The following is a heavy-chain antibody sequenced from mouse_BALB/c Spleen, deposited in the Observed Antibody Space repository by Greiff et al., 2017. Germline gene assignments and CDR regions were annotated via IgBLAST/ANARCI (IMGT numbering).Heavy chain of an antibody. Sequence: EVQLQQSGPELGKPGASVKISCKASGYSFTGYNMYWVKQSHRKSLEWIGYIDPYNGGTSYNQKSKGKATLTVDKSSSTAYMHLKSLTSEDSAIYYCARSDGYYFDYWGQGTTLTVSS. CDR2: IDPYNGGT. V-gene: IGHV1S135*01. D-gene: IGHD2-3*01. CDR1: GYSFTGYN. CDR3: ARSDGYYFDY. J-gene: IGHJ2*01.